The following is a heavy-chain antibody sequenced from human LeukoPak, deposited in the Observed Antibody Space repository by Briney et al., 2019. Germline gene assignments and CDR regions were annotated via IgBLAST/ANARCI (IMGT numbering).Heavy chain of an antibody. Sequence: ASVKVSCKASGYTFTSYAMNWVRQAPGQGLEWMGWINTNTGNPTYAQGFTGRFVFSLDTPVSTAYLQISSLKAEDTAVYYCARDPTVPTVVKDGFDYWGQGTLVTVSS. V-gene: IGHV7-4-1*02. J-gene: IGHJ4*02. CDR2: INTNTGNP. D-gene: IGHD4-23*01. CDR3: ARDPTVPTVVKDGFDY. CDR1: GYTFTSYA.